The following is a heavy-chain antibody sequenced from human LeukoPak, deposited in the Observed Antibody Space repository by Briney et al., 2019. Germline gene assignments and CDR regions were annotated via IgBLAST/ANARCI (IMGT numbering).Heavy chain of an antibody. D-gene: IGHD3-22*01. V-gene: IGHV4-4*07. CDR1: GGSLNYYY. J-gene: IGHJ6*03. Sequence: SETLSLTCSVSGGSLNYYYWSWIRQPAGRGLEWIGRVAGSGSTNYNPSLRSRATMSVDKTKNQLSLNLRSLTAADTAVYYCARGRQEVSMIVVVMTAVSYYLDVWGKGTTVTVS. CDR2: VAGSGST. CDR3: ARGRQEVSMIVVVMTAVSYYLDV.